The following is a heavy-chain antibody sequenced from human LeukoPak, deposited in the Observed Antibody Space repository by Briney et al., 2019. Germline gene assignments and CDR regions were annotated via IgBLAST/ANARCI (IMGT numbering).Heavy chain of an antibody. CDR1: GYTFTDHT. CDR2: INPNSGGT. V-gene: IGHV1-2*02. CDR3: ARDLPGSLAEFDY. J-gene: IGHJ4*02. D-gene: IGHD3-10*01. Sequence: ASVKVSCKASGYTFTDHTMNWVRQAPGQGLEWMGWINPNSGGTDYAQKFQGRVTMTRDTSISTAYMELSRLRSDDTAVYYCARDLPGSLAEFDYWGQGTLVTVSS.